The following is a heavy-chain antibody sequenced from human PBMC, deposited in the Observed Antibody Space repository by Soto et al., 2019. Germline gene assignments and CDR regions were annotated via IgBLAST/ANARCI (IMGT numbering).Heavy chain of an antibody. V-gene: IGHV3-23*01. CDR2: IVAGGGNT. CDR3: AKMSSTDSYDPVFF. J-gene: IGHJ4*02. Sequence: GGSLRLSCAASGFTFSSYAMSWVRQAPGKGLEWVSAIVAGGGNTYHVDAVKGRFTISRDNSKNTLYLRMNSLRAEDTARYFCAKMSSTDSYDPVFFWGQGTLVTVSS. CDR1: GFTFSSYA. D-gene: IGHD2-2*01.